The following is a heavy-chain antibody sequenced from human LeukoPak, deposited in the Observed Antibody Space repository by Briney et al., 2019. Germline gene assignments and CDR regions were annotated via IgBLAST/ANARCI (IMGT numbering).Heavy chain of an antibody. CDR1: GGSISSYY. Sequence: PSETLSLTCTVSGGSISSYYWSWIRQPPGKGLEWIGYINYSGSTNYNPSLKSRVTISTDTSKNQFSLKLSSVTAADTAVYYCARHTYSDYIAFNYWGQGTLVTVSS. CDR3: ARHTYSDYIAFNY. V-gene: IGHV4-59*08. D-gene: IGHD4-11*01. J-gene: IGHJ4*02. CDR2: INYSGST.